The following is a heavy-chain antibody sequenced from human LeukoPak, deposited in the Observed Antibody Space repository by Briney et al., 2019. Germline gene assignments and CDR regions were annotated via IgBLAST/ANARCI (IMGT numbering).Heavy chain of an antibody. CDR3: ARGGSYLSAFDI. CDR2: IYSGGST. CDR1: GFTVTSNY. D-gene: IGHD1-26*01. Sequence: GGSLRLSCAASGFTVTSNYMSWVRQAPGKGLEWVSIIYSGGSTFYADSVKGRFTISRDNSKNTLYLQMNSLRAEDTAVYYCARGGSYLSAFDIWGQGTMVTVSS. V-gene: IGHV3-53*01. J-gene: IGHJ3*02.